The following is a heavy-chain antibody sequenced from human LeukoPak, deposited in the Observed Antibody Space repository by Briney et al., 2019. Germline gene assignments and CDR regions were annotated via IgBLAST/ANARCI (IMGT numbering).Heavy chain of an antibody. V-gene: IGHV3-64*01. J-gene: IGHJ6*03. D-gene: IGHD1-26*01. CDR1: GFSFSSYT. Sequence: GGSLRLSCAASGFSFSSYTMHWVRQAPGKGLEYVSAIISHGGSTHYTNSVRGRFTISRDNSKNTLYLQMGSLRAGDMAVYYCARVKMGATVSDYYYYYMDVWGKGTTVTVSS. CDR3: ARVKMGATVSDYYYYYMDV. CDR2: IISHGGST.